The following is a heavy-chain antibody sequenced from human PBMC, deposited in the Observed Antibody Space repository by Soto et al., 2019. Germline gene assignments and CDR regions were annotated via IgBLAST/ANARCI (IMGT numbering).Heavy chain of an antibody. J-gene: IGHJ4*02. Sequence: QVQLVQSGAEVKKPGASVKVSCKASGDTFSNYDINWVRQATGQGLEWMGWMSPNSGRTGYAQKFQGRVTMTTDTSTRTAYMELRSLRSDDTAVYFCARVRLSLFDYWGQGTLVTVSS. CDR2: MSPNSGRT. CDR1: GDTFSNYD. D-gene: IGHD3-10*01. CDR3: ARVRLSLFDY. V-gene: IGHV1-8*01.